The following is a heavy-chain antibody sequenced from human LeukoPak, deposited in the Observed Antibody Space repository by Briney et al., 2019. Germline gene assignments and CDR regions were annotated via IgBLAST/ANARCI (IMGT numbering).Heavy chain of an antibody. CDR1: GGSISRSGYY. CDR3: ARARHGYIYGYRPNELGHFFDY. V-gene: IGHV4-39*07. J-gene: IGHJ4*02. Sequence: SETLSLTCTVSGGSISRSGYYWGWIRQTPGKGLEWIGSIYYSGSTYYKSSLKSRVTISLDTSKNEFSLKLSSVTAADTAVYYCARARHGYIYGYRPNELGHFFDYWGQGTLVTVSS. D-gene: IGHD5-18*01. CDR2: IYYSGST.